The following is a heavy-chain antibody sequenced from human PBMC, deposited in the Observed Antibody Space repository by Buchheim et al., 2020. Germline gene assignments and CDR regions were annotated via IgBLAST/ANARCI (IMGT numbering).Heavy chain of an antibody. J-gene: IGHJ4*02. CDR2: ISYDGSNK. CDR3: ARDTKRITMVRGAHGTGYFDY. V-gene: IGHV3-30*03. Sequence: QVQLVESGGGVVQPGRSLRLSCAASGFTFSSYGMHWVRQAPGKGLEWVAVISYDGSNKYYADSVKGRFTISRDNSKNTLYLQMSSLGAEDTAVDYCARDTKRITMVRGAHGTGYFDYWGQGTL. D-gene: IGHD3-10*01. CDR1: GFTFSSYG.